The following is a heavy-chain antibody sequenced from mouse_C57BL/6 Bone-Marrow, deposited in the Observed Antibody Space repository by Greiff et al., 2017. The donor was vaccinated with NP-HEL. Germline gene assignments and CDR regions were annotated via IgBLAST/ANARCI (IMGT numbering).Heavy chain of an antibody. CDR1: GFTFSDYG. CDR3: ARWLLGAMDY. CDR2: ISNLAYSI. D-gene: IGHD2-3*01. J-gene: IGHJ4*01. V-gene: IGHV5-15*01. Sequence: EVHLVESGGGLVQPGGSLKLSCAASGFTFSDYGMAWVRQAPRKGPEWVAFISNLAYSIYYADTVTGRFTISRENAKNTLCLEMSSLRSEDTAMYYCARWLLGAMDYWGQGTSVTVSS.